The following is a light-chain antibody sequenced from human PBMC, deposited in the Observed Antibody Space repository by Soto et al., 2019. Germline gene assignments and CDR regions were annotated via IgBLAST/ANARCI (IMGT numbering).Light chain of an antibody. Sequence: IVLTQSPSTLSLSPGESATLSCRASQSVSSYLAWYQQKPGQAPRLLIYDASNRATGIPARFSGSGSGTDFTLTISSLEPEDFAVYYCQQRSNWQGATFGGGTKVDIK. CDR1: QSVSSY. J-gene: IGKJ4*01. CDR2: DAS. CDR3: QQRSNWQGAT. V-gene: IGKV3-11*01.